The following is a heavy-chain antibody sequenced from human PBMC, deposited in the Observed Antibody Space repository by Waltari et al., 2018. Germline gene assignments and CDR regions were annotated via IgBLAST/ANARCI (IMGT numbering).Heavy chain of an antibody. Sequence: QVQLVQSGAEVKKPGSSVKVSCKASGGTFSSYAISWVRQAPGQGLEWMGGVIPIFGTANDAQQFQGRVTITADESTSTAYMELSSLRSEDTAVYYCARDPGFGAATYYYYGMDVWGQGTTVTVSS. V-gene: IGHV1-69*01. D-gene: IGHD3-10*01. CDR3: ARDPGFGAATYYYYGMDV. CDR2: VIPIFGTA. J-gene: IGHJ6*02. CDR1: GGTFSSYA.